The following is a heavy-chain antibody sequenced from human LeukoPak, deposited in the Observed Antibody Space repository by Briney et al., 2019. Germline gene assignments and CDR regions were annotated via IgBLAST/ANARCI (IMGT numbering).Heavy chain of an antibody. CDR2: ISSSGSII. CDR3: ARDRRTVSGSYKGIFDY. V-gene: IGHV3-48*03. CDR1: GFTFSSYE. J-gene: IGHJ4*02. D-gene: IGHD1-26*01. Sequence: GGSLRLSCAASGFTFSSYEMNWVRQAPGKGLEWVSYISSSGSIIHYADSVKGRFTISRDNAKNSLYLQMNSLRAEDTAVYYCARDRRTVSGSYKGIFDYWGQGTPVTVSS.